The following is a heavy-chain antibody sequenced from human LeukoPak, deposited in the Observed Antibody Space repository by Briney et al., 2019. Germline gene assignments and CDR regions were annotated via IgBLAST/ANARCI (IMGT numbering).Heavy chain of an antibody. CDR1: GGSISSGDYY. D-gene: IGHD3-10*01. J-gene: IGHJ4*02. Sequence: SETLSLTCTDSGGSISSGDYYWSWIRQPPGKGLEWIGYIYYSGSTYYNPSLKSRVTISVDTSKNQFSLKLSSVTAADTAVYYCARVSGAAFPFIDYWGQGTLVTVSS. CDR2: IYYSGST. CDR3: ARVSGAAFPFIDY. V-gene: IGHV4-30-4*01.